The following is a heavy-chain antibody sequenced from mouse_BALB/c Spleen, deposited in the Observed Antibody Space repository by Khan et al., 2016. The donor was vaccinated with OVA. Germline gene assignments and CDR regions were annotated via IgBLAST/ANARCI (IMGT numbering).Heavy chain of an antibody. CDR2: VSSLAYNF. J-gene: IGHJ3*01. CDR1: GFTFSDYG. CDR3: ARGGKGGFAY. V-gene: IGHV5-15*02. Sequence: EVELVESEGGLVQPGGSRKLSCAASGFTFSDYGMAWVRQAPGKGPEWVAFVSSLAYNFYYADTVTGRFTISRENAKNTLYLEMSSLRSEDTARYYCARGGKGGFAYWGQGTLVTVSA.